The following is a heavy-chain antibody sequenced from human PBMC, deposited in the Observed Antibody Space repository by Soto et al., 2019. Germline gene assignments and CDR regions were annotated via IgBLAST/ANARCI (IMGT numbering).Heavy chain of an antibody. D-gene: IGHD6-13*01. V-gene: IGHV4-4*07. CDR1: GASISNYY. CDR3: ARASRSAAGTVEY. J-gene: IGHJ4*02. Sequence: PSETLSLTCTVSGASISNYYWSWIRQPAGKGLEWIGRIYASGNTNYNPSLKSRVTMSADTSKNQFSLNLNSVTAADTAVYYCARASRSAAGTVEYWGQGTLVTVSS. CDR2: IYASGNT.